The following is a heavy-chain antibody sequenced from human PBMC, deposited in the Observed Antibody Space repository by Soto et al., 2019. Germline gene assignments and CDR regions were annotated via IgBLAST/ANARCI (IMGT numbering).Heavy chain of an antibody. V-gene: IGHV4-4*02. Sequence: QVQLQESGPGLVKPSGTLSLTCAVSGVSISSSQWWSWVRQPPGKGLEWIGEIYHNERTNYNPSLKSRLTMSLAKSKNQVSLKLSSVTAADTATYYCGRTKDYFYGVDVWGQGTKVTVSS. CDR1: GVSISSSQW. J-gene: IGHJ6*02. CDR3: GRTKDYFYGVDV. CDR2: IYHNERT.